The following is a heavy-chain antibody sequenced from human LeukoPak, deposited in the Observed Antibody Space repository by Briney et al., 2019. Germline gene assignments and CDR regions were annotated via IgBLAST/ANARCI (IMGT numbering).Heavy chain of an antibody. CDR1: GFTLSSYW. V-gene: IGHV3-74*01. CDR2: INSDGSTT. CDR3: ARDSPGIAAAGTLRSFDY. Sequence: GGSLRLSCAASGFTLSSYWMHWVRQAPGKGLVWVSRINSDGSTTNYADSVKGRFTISRDNAKNSLYLQMNSLRAEDTAVYYCARDSPGIAAAGTLRSFDYWGQGTLVTVPS. D-gene: IGHD6-13*01. J-gene: IGHJ4*02.